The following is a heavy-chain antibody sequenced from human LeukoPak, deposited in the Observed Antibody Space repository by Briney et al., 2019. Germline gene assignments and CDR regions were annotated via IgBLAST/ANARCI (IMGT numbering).Heavy chain of an antibody. CDR1: GFTFSSYG. CDR3: AKDPLLGPWFGYFQH. D-gene: IGHD3-10*01. J-gene: IGHJ1*01. V-gene: IGHV3-30*18. Sequence: PGGSLRLSCAASGFTFSSYGMHWVRQAXXXXXXXXAVISYDGSNKYYADSVKGRFTISRDNSKNTLYLQMNSLRAEDTAVYYCAKDPLLGPWFGYFQHWGQGTLVTVSS. CDR2: ISYDGSNK.